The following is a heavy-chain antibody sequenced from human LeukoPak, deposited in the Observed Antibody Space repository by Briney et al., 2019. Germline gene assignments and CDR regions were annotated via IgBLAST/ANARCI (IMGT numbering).Heavy chain of an antibody. CDR2: ISYDGSNK. CDR3: AKDWTYGSGSYVFDY. V-gene: IGHV3-30*18. D-gene: IGHD3-10*01. Sequence: GRSLRLSCAASGFTFSSYGMHWVRQAPGKGLEWVAVISYDGSNKYYADSVKGRFTISRDNSKNTLYLQMNSLRAEDTAVYYCAKDWTYGSGSYVFDYWGQGTLVTVSS. J-gene: IGHJ4*02. CDR1: GFTFSSYG.